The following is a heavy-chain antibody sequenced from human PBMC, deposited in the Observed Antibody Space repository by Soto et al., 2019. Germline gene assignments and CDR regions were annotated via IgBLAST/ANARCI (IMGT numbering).Heavy chain of an antibody. D-gene: IGHD3-9*01. CDR3: AHRRNSYYDIFTGYRKNWFDP. J-gene: IGHJ5*02. CDR1: GFSLSSSGVG. Sequence: QITLKESGPTLVKPTQTLTLTCTFSGFSLSSSGVGVGWIRQPPGKALEWLALIYWDDEKSYSPSLKSRLTINQDISKNQVVLTMTNMDPVDTATYYCAHRRNSYYDIFTGYRKNWFDPWGQGALVTVSS. V-gene: IGHV2-5*02. CDR2: IYWDDEK.